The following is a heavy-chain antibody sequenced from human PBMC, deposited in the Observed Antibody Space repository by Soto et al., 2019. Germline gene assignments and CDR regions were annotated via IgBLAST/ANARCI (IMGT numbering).Heavy chain of an antibody. Sequence: SETLSLTCTVSGGSISSYYWSWIRQPPGKGLEWIGYIYYSGSTNYNPSLKSRVTISVDTSKNQFSLKLSSVTAADTAVYYCASDDILTGSSGYWGQGTLVTVSS. CDR2: IYYSGST. V-gene: IGHV4-59*01. D-gene: IGHD3-9*01. CDR3: ASDDILTGSSGY. J-gene: IGHJ4*02. CDR1: GGSISSYY.